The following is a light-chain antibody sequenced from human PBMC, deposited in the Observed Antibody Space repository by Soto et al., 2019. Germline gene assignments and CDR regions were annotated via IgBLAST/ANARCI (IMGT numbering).Light chain of an antibody. V-gene: IGKV3-15*01. CDR3: QQYGSSLGVT. Sequence: EIVMTQSPATLSVPPGERATLSCRASQSVSTNFAWYQQKPGQAPRLLIYGASTRATAVPARFTASGSGTEFTLTISSLQSEDFAVYYCQQYGSSLGVTFGGGTKVEIK. CDR2: GAS. J-gene: IGKJ4*01. CDR1: QSVSTN.